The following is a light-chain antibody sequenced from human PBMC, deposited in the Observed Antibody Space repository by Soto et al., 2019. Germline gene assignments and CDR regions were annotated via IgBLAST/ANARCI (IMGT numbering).Light chain of an antibody. CDR3: QQRSNWPPVT. CDR2: DAS. Sequence: STKSPACLSFSPWDKATLSCRASQSVSSYLAWYQQKPGQAPRLLIYDASNRATGIPARFSGSGSGTDFTLTISSLDPEDFAVYYCQQRSNWPPVTSGGRTKVDI. J-gene: IGKJ4*01. V-gene: IGKV3-11*01. CDR1: QSVSSY.